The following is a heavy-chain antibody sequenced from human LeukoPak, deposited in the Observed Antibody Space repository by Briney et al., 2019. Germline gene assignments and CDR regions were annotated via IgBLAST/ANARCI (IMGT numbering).Heavy chain of an antibody. Sequence: PGGSLRLSCAASGFTFSDYYMNWIRQAPGKGLEWISYISSTDSTIKYADSLKGRFTVSRDNAKSSLYLQMNRLRAGDTAVYYCARGRWLQSMFYFDYWGQGTLVTVSS. D-gene: IGHD5-24*01. CDR2: ISSTDSTI. V-gene: IGHV3-11*01. CDR1: GFTFSDYY. J-gene: IGHJ4*02. CDR3: ARGRWLQSMFYFDY.